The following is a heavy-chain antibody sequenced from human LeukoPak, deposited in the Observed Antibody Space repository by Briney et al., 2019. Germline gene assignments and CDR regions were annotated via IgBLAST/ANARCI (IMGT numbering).Heavy chain of an antibody. J-gene: IGHJ4*02. CDR1: GNTFIDNY. V-gene: IGHV1-2*02. Sequence: ASVKVSCKASGNTFIDNYIHWVRQAPGQGLEWLGLINPNSGGTHFAQNFQGRVTMPRDTSISTVYMELSSLESDDTAIYYCARGAQYTTLWPTADYFEYWGQGTLVTVSS. D-gene: IGHD2-2*02. CDR3: ARGAQYTTLWPTADYFEY. CDR2: INPNSGGT.